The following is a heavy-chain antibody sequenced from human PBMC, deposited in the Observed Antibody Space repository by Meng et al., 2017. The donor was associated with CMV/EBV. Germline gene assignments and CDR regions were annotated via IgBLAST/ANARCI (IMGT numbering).Heavy chain of an antibody. CDR3: ARGSVAGFDY. J-gene: IGHJ4*02. CDR2: ISYDGSNK. Sequence: VQRVGAGGGVVQPGRSLRLSCADSGFTFSSYDMHWVRQAPGKGLEWVAVISYDGSNKYYADSVKGRFTISRDNSKNTLYLQMNSLRAEDTAVYYCARGSVAGFDYWGQGTLVTVPS. CDR1: GFTFSSYD. V-gene: IGHV3-30-3*01. D-gene: IGHD6-19*01.